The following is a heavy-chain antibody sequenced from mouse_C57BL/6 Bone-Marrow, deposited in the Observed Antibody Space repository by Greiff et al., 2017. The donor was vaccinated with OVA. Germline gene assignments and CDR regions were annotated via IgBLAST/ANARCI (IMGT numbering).Heavy chain of an antibody. CDR2: IDPSDSYT. CDR3: HSNPDY. D-gene: IGHD2-5*01. J-gene: IGHJ2*01. CDR1: GYTFTSYW. V-gene: IGHV1-69*01. Sequence: QVQLQQPGAELVMPGASVKLSCKASGYTFTSYWMHWVKQRPGQGLEWIGEIDPSDSYTNYNQKFKGKSTLTVDKSSSTAYMQLSSLTSEDSAVYYCHSNPDYWGQGTTLTVSS.